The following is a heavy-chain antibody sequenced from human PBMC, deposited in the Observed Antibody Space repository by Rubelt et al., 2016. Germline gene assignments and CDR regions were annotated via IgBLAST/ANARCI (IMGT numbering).Heavy chain of an antibody. CDR3: ARFAIGGHSSGYLFDY. J-gene: IGHJ4*02. CDR2: INPNSGGT. Sequence: QVQLVQSGAEVKKPGASVKVSCKASGYTFTGYYMHWVRQAPGQGLEWMGWINPNSGGTNYAQKFQGRLTMTRDTSIRTANMELSRLRSDDTAVYYCARFAIGGHSSGYLFDYWGQGTLVTVSS. V-gene: IGHV1-2*02. CDR1: GYTFTGYY. D-gene: IGHD3-22*01.